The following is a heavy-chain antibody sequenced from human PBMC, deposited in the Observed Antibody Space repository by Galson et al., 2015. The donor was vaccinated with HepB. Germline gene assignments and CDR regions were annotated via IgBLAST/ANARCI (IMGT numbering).Heavy chain of an antibody. Sequence: SLRLSCAASGFTFINYAMGWVRQAPGKGLEWVSSISGSGDSTYYADSVKGRFTISRDNSKNTLYLQMNNLRAGDTAFYYCAWWAPTHFDYWGQGTMVTVSS. D-gene: IGHD2-8*02. CDR3: AWWAPTHFDY. J-gene: IGHJ4*02. V-gene: IGHV3-23*01. CDR2: ISGSGDST. CDR1: GFTFINYA.